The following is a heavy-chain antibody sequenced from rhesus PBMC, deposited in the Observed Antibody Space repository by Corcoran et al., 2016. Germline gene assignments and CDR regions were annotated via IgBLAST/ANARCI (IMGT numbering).Heavy chain of an antibody. V-gene: IGHV4-122*02. J-gene: IGHJ6*01. D-gene: IGHD2-39*02. Sequence: QVQLQESGPGLVTPSETLSLTCAVSGYSISSGYYWSWSRQPPGKGLEWIGYMTYSGSTSNNPSRKSRVTISSDTSKNQFSLKLSSVTAADTAVYYGATPSGGILYYGLDSWGQGVVVTVSS. CDR3: ATPSGGILYYGLDS. CDR1: GYSISSGYY. CDR2: MTYSGST.